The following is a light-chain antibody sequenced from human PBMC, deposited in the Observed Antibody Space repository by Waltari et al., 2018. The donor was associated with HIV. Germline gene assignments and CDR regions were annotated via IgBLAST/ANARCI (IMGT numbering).Light chain of an antibody. CDR1: QDISSY. J-gene: IGKJ3*01. V-gene: IGKV1-9*01. Sequence: GDRVTITCRASQDISSYLAWYQQKPGKAPKVFIYTASTLQGGVPARFSGSGSGTEFTLTITSLQPEDFATYYCQQLKSYPVTFGPGTKVDLK. CDR2: TAS. CDR3: QQLKSYPVT.